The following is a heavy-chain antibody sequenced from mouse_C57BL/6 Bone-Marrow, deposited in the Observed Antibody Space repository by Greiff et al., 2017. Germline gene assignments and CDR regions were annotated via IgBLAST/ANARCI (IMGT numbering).Heavy chain of an antibody. J-gene: IGHJ1*03. Sequence: VQRVESGAELVRPGASVTLSCKASGYTFTDYEMHWVKQTPVHGLEWIGAIDPETGGTAYNQKFKGKDILTADKSSSTAYMELRSLTSEDSAVYYCTKGIGGYFDVWGTGTTVTVSS. CDR1: GYTFTDYE. V-gene: IGHV1-15*01. CDR3: TKGIGGYFDV. CDR2: IDPETGGT.